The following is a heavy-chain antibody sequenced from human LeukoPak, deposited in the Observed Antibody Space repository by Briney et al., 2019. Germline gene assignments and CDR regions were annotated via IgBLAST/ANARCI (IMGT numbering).Heavy chain of an antibody. CDR2: INPSGGSR. J-gene: IGHJ3*02. Sequence: ASVTVSCKASGYTFTSYYMHWVRQAPGQGLEWMGIINPSGGSRNYAQKFQGRVTMTRDTSTSTVYMELSSLRSEDTAVYYCARGSIVGAKTLGFGAFDIWGQGTMVTVSS. CDR1: GYTFTSYY. V-gene: IGHV1-46*01. D-gene: IGHD1-26*01. CDR3: ARGSIVGAKTLGFGAFDI.